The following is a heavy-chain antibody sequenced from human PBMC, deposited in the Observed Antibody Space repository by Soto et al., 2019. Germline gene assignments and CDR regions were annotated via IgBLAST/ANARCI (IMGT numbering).Heavy chain of an antibody. J-gene: IGHJ6*02. Sequence: ASVKVSCKASGYTFTSYYMHWVRQAPGQGLEWMGIINPSGGSTSYAQKFQGRVTMTRDTSTSTVYMELSSLRSEDTAVYYCARGGSSPVFCYYCGLDVWGQGTTVTVSS. V-gene: IGHV1-46*01. CDR2: INPSGGST. D-gene: IGHD6-13*01. CDR3: ARGGSSPVFCYYCGLDV. CDR1: GYTFTSYY.